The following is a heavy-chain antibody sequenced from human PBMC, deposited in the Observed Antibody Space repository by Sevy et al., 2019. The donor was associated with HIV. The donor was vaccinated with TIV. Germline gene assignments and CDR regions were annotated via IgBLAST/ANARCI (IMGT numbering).Heavy chain of an antibody. CDR3: ARGALGTGSGWFDY. J-gene: IGHJ4*02. CDR2: IYHGGST. V-gene: IGHV4-4*02. CDR1: GGSITNMNW. Sequence: SETLSLTCAVSGGSITNMNWWIWVRQPPGKGLEWIGEIYHGGSTNYNPSLESRVTISTDESKNQFSLRLNSVTAADTAVYYCARGALGTGSGWFDYWGQGTLVTVSS. D-gene: IGHD6-19*01.